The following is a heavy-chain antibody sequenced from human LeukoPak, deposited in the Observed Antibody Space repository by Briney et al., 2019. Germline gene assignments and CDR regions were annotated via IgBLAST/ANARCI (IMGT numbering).Heavy chain of an antibody. V-gene: IGHV3-48*03. CDR3: AKDYEGGSSEYFDY. J-gene: IGHJ4*02. D-gene: IGHD6-6*01. CDR2: ISSSGSTI. CDR1: GFTFSSYE. Sequence: PGGSLRLSCAASGFTFSSYEMNWVRQAPGKGLEWVSYISSSGSTIYYADSVKGRFTISRDNAKNSLYLQMNSLRAEDTAVYYCAKDYEGGSSEYFDYWGQGTLVTVSS.